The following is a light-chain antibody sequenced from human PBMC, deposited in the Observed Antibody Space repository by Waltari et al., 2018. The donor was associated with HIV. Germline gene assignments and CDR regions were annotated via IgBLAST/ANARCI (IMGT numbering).Light chain of an antibody. CDR3: AARDDSLNAWV. V-gene: IGLV1-44*01. Sequence: QSVLTQPPSASGTPGRRVTISCSGNNSNVGSTPVTWYRQVPGTAPKLLMFSNNQRPSGVPDRFSGSKSGTSASLAIRRLKSEDEADYYCAARDDSLNAWVFGGGTKVTVL. CDR1: NSNVGSTP. J-gene: IGLJ3*02. CDR2: SNN.